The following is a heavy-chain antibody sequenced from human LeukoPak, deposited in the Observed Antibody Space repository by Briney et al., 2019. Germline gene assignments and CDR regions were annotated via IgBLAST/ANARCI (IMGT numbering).Heavy chain of an antibody. Sequence: ASVKVSCKVSGYTFTELCMRWVRQAPGKGLEWMGGFDPEDGETNYAQKFQGRVTMTMDTSNDTAYMELRSLRSEDMAVYYCVSRGWRGGYYFDYWGQGTLVTVSS. J-gene: IGHJ4*02. D-gene: IGHD3-10*01. CDR3: VSRGWRGGYYFDY. CDR1: GYTFTELC. CDR2: FDPEDGET. V-gene: IGHV1-24*01.